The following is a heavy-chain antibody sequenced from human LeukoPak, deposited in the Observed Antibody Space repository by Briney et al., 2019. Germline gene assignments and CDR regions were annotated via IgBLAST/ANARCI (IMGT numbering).Heavy chain of an antibody. CDR3: ARRRGGFGKGEFDY. J-gene: IGHJ4*02. V-gene: IGHV3-66*01. D-gene: IGHD3-10*01. Sequence: GGSLRLSCTSSGFTVSSNYMRWVRQAPGKGLEWVSFIDADGSTSYADSVKDRFIVPRDNSKNMLFLQTSSLRAEDTAVYYCARRRGGFGKGEFDYWGQGTLVTVSS. CDR1: GFTVSSNY. CDR2: IDADGST.